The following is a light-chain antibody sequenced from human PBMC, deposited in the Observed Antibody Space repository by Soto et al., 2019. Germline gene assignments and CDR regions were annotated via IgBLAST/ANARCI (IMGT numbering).Light chain of an antibody. CDR2: GAS. Sequence: IKMTHSAATLSVYKRERAPLSCGASQSVSTKLAWYQQKPGQVPRHLIYGASTRVTGIPARFSGSGSGTDFTLTISRLEPEDFAVYYCQQYGSSPTITFGQGTRLEIK. CDR3: QQYGSSPTIT. CDR1: QSVSTK. J-gene: IGKJ5*01. V-gene: IGKV3-15*01.